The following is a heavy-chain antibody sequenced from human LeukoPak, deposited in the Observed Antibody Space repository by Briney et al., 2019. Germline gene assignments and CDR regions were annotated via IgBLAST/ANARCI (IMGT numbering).Heavy chain of an antibody. J-gene: IGHJ4*02. Sequence: GRSLRLSCAASGFTFSSYAMHWVRQAPGKGLEWVANIKQDGSEKYYVDSVKGRFTISRDNAKNSLYLQMNSLRAEDTAVYYCARDQVLTHYYDSSGYAISDYWGQGTLVTVSS. CDR3: ARDQVLTHYYDSSGYAISDY. CDR1: GFTFSSYA. CDR2: IKQDGSEK. D-gene: IGHD3-22*01. V-gene: IGHV3-7*01.